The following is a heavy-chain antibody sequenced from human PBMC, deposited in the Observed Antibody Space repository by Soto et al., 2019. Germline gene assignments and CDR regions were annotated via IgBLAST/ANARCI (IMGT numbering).Heavy chain of an antibody. D-gene: IGHD1-26*01. V-gene: IGHV4-39*01. J-gene: IGHJ4*02. CDR3: AKSGSYNRANFDY. CDR2: IYYSGST. CDR1: GGSISRSSYY. Sequence: SETLSLTCTVSGGSISRSSYYWGWIRQPPGKGLEWIGSIYYSGSTYYNPSLKSRVTISVDTSKNQFSLKLSSVTAADTAVYYCAKSGSYNRANFDYWGQGTLVTVSS.